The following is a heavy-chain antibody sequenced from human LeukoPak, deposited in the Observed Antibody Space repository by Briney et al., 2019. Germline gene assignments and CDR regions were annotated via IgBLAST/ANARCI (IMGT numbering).Heavy chain of an antibody. CDR2: ISGYNGNT. V-gene: IGHV1-18*01. CDR1: GYTFGHYY. Sequence: GASVKVSCKASGYTFGHYYISWVRQAPGQGLEWMGWISGYNGNTNYAQKFQDRITMTADKSTTTVYMEVKGLRSDDTAVYYCARTHDFWSARKGDYFDPWGQGTLVTVSS. CDR3: ARTHDFWSARKGDYFDP. D-gene: IGHD3-3*01. J-gene: IGHJ4*02.